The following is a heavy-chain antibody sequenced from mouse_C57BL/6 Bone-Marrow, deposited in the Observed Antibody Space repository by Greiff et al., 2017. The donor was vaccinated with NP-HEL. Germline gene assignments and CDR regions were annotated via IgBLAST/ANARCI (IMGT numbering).Heavy chain of an antibody. CDR1: GYSFTGYY. J-gene: IGHJ3*01. CDR2: INPSTGGT. V-gene: IGHV1-42*01. Sequence: SGPELVKPGASVKISCKASGYSFTGYYMNWVKQSPEKSLEWIGEINPSTGGTTYNQKFQAKATLTVDKSSSTAYMQLKSLTSEDSAVYYCARDYYGTWFAYWGQGTLVTVSA. D-gene: IGHD1-2*01. CDR3: ARDYYGTWFAY.